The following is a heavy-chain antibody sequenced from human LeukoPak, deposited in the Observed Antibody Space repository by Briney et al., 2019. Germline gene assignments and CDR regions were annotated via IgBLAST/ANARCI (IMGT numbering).Heavy chain of an antibody. J-gene: IGHJ3*01. CDR3: ARRGDV. Sequence: PSQTLSLTCTVSRGSISSSSYYWNWIRQPAGKGLEWIERVYANGSTNYNPSLNSRVTISVDTSKNQFSLKLSSVTAADTAVYYCARRGDVWGQGTTVTVSS. V-gene: IGHV4-61*02. CDR2: VYANGST. CDR1: RGSISSSSYY.